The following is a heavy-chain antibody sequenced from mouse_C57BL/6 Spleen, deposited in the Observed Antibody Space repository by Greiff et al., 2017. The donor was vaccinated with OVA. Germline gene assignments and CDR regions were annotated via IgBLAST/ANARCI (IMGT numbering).Heavy chain of an antibody. CDR2: LSSGGSYT. Sequence: EVMLVESGGDLVKPGGSLKLSCAASGFTFSSYGMSWVRQTPDKRLEWVATLSSGGSYTYYPDSVKGRFTISRDNAKKTLYLQRSSLKSEDTAMYYCARHGCDYDGFAYWGQGTLVTVSA. D-gene: IGHD2-4*01. CDR1: GFTFSSYG. V-gene: IGHV5-6*01. J-gene: IGHJ3*01. CDR3: ARHGCDYDGFAY.